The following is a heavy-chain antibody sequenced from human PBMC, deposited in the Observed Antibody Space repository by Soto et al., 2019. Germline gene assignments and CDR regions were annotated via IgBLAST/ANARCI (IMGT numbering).Heavy chain of an antibody. D-gene: IGHD2-15*01. CDR3: ARGXHVVXXGKEDRPXXYFAY. J-gene: IGHJ4*02. V-gene: IGHV4-30-4*01. Sequence: SETLSLTCTVSGGSISSGEYYGCWIPQPPGKGLERIGYIYYSGSTYYNPSLKSRVTISVDTSKNQFSLKLSSVTAADTAVYYCARGXHVVXXGKEDRPXXYFAYLGQGXLVTVSS. CDR2: IYYSGST. CDR1: GGSISSGEYY.